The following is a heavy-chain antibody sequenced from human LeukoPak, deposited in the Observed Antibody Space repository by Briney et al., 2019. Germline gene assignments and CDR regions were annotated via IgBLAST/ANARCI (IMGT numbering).Heavy chain of an antibody. CDR2: IGFNGGSE. Sequence: GGPLRLSCAASGFTFTTYGLHWVRQAPGKGLKWVAAIGFNGGSEYYADSVKGRFTISRDNSKNTLFLQMNSLRPDDTAVYYCAKRGHYSINWYHYFDYWGQGTLVTVSS. V-gene: IGHV3-30*18. J-gene: IGHJ4*02. D-gene: IGHD6-13*01. CDR1: GFTFTTYG. CDR3: AKRGHYSINWYHYFDY.